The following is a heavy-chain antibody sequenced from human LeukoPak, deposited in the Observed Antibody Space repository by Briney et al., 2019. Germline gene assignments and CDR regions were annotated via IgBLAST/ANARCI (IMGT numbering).Heavy chain of an antibody. D-gene: IGHD2-8*01. J-gene: IGHJ6*02. Sequence: ASVKVSCKASGYTFNNHYMHWVRQAPGQGLEWMGIINPSGGSTSYAQKFQDRVTMTRDTSTSTVYMELSSLKSEDTAVYYCAREDVVLVDAVRYYYYGMDVWDQGTTATVSS. CDR2: INPSGGST. CDR3: AREDVVLVDAVRYYYYGMDV. CDR1: GYTFNNHY. V-gene: IGHV1-46*02.